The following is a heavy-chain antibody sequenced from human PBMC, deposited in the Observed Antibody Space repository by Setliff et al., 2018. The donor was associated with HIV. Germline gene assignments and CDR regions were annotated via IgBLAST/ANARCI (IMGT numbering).Heavy chain of an antibody. D-gene: IGHD3-10*01. V-gene: IGHV3-20*04. CDR3: ARKFRPGHGVDV. CDR2: INWNGYKT. J-gene: IGHJ6*02. CDR1: GFAFDNYG. Sequence: GGSLRLSCEASGFAFDNYGMSWVRQAPGKGLEWVSGINWNGYKTGYVDSVKGRFTISRDNAKNSLYLQMNSLRAEDTAIYYCARKFRPGHGVDVWGQGTTVTVSS.